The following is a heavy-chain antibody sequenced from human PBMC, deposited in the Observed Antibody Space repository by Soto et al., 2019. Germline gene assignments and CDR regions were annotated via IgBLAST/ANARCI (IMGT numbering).Heavy chain of an antibody. CDR3: ARESFYDSGGFHGFDY. V-gene: IGHV4-4*02. D-gene: IGHD3-22*01. Sequence: PSETLSLTCAVSGGSISTSNLWTWVRQPPGKGLEWIGEIYHSGSTNYNPSLKSRVTISVDKPKNQFSLKLSSVTAADTTVYYCARESFYDSGGFHGFDYWGQGTLVTVSS. CDR2: IYHSGST. CDR1: GGSISTSNL. J-gene: IGHJ4*02.